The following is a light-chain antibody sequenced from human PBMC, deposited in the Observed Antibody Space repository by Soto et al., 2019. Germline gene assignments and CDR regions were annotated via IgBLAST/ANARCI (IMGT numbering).Light chain of an antibody. J-gene: IGKJ4*01. CDR3: QQRRVWPLT. CDR2: DSS. V-gene: IGKV3-11*01. Sequence: VLTQSPAILSLSPGERATLDCRASQSVSNYLAWYQQRPGQAPRLLIYDSSNRATGIPARFSASGSGTDFTFTISSLEPEDFAVYYCQQRRVWPLTFGGGTKVEIK. CDR1: QSVSNY.